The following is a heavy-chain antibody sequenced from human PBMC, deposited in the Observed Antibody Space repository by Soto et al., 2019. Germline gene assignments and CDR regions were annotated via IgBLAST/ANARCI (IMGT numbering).Heavy chain of an antibody. CDR2: ISGTGVYI. Sequence: PGGSLRLSCVASGFTFSNYNMNWVRQAPGKGLEWVSHISGTGVYIHYADAVKGRFTISRDNAKSSVYLQMNSLRAEDTAVYYCARDGALKTFSSWGQGALVTVSS. CDR3: ARDGALKTFSS. D-gene: IGHD3-10*01. CDR1: GFTFSNYN. J-gene: IGHJ5*02. V-gene: IGHV3-21*01.